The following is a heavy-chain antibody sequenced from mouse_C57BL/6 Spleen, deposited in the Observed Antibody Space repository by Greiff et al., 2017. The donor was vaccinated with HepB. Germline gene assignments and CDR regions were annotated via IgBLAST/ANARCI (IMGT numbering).Heavy chain of an antibody. D-gene: IGHD1-1*01. Sequence: EVKVEESEGGLVQPGSSMKLSCTASGFTFSDYYMAWVRQVPEKGLEWVADINYDGSSTYYLDSLKSRFIITGDNAKNSLYLQISSLKSEDTATYYCARGSATGAMDYWGQGTSVTVSS. J-gene: IGHJ4*01. CDR2: INYDGSST. V-gene: IGHV5-16*01. CDR3: ARGSATGAMDY. CDR1: GFTFSDYY.